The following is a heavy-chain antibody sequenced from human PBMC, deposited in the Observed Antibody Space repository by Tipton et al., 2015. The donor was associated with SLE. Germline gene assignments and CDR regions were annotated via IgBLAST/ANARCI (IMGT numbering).Heavy chain of an antibody. CDR2: ISTYNAKT. V-gene: IGHV1-18*01. D-gene: IGHD6-25*01. J-gene: IGHJ4*02. CDR1: GYSFTSYA. CDR3: ARETRGSADCFDD. Sequence: QVQLVQSGAEVKKPGASVKVSCKASGYSFTSYAISWVRQAPGQGLEWMGWISTYNAKTNYPQKLQGRVTMTTDTSTSTVYMELASLGSDDTAVCYGARETRGSADCFDDWGQGTLVPVSS.